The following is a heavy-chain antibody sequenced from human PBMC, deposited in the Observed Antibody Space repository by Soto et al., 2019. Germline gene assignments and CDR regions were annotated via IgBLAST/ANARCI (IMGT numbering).Heavy chain of an antibody. CDR3: ARGVYYDSSGYYSSGWFDP. CDR2: TRNKADSYTT. D-gene: IGHD3-22*01. Sequence: PGGSLRLSCAASGFTFSDHYMDWVRQAPGKGLEWVGRTRNKADSYTTEYAASVKGRFTISRDDSKNSLYLQMNSLKTEDTAVYYCARGVYYDSSGYYSSGWFDPWGQGTLVTVSS. V-gene: IGHV3-72*01. CDR1: GFTFSDHY. J-gene: IGHJ5*02.